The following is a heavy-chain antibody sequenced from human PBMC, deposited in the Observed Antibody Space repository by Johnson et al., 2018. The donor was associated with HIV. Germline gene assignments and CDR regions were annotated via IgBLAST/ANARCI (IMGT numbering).Heavy chain of an antibody. Sequence: VQLVESGGGLVQPGGSLRLSCAASGFTFSSYCMSWVRQAPGKGLEWVSGINWNGGSTGYADSVKGRFTISRDNAKNSLYLQMNSLRAEDTALYYCAKANYYDSSGYYSVTEDVFDIWGQGTMVTVSS. CDR2: INWNGGST. D-gene: IGHD3-22*01. J-gene: IGHJ3*02. CDR3: AKANYYDSSGYYSVTEDVFDI. CDR1: GFTFSSYC. V-gene: IGHV3-20*04.